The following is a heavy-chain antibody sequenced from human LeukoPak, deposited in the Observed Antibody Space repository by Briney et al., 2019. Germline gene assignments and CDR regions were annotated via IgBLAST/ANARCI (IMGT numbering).Heavy chain of an antibody. CDR2: IYYSGST. J-gene: IGHJ6*03. V-gene: IGHV4-39*01. CDR1: GGSISSSSYY. CDR3: ARTPTLRTYYYYMDV. Sequence: PSETLSLTCTVSGGSISSSSYYWGWIRQPPGKGLEWIVSIYYSGSTYYNPSLKSRVTISVDTSKNQFSLKLSSVTAADTAVYYCARTPTLRTYYYYMDVWGKGTTVTVSS. D-gene: IGHD2-15*01.